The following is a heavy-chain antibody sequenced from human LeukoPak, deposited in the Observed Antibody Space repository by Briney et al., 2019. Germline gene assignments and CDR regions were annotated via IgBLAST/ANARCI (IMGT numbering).Heavy chain of an antibody. J-gene: IGHJ5*02. CDR3: ARDVHGDYGSGWFDP. Sequence: SVKLSCKTSGGTFNNSAISWVRQAPGQGLEWLAGIMPLVGTADYAQTFQGRVTITKDESTRTLYLELTSLTSDDTAVYYCARDVHGDYGSGWFDPWGQGTLVSVSS. V-gene: IGHV1-69*05. D-gene: IGHD4-17*01. CDR1: GGTFNNSA. CDR2: IMPLVGTA.